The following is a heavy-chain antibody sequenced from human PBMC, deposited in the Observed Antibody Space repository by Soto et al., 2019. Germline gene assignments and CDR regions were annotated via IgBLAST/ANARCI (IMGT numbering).Heavy chain of an antibody. Sequence: ASVKVSCKASGYTFTSYGMSWVRQAPGQGLEWMGWISAYNGNTNYAQKLQGRVTMTTDTSTSTAYIELRSLRSDDTAVYYCARAYYDFWSGYEIDYWGQGTLVTVSS. J-gene: IGHJ4*02. D-gene: IGHD3-3*01. CDR1: GYTFTSYG. V-gene: IGHV1-18*01. CDR2: ISAYNGNT. CDR3: ARAYYDFWSGYEIDY.